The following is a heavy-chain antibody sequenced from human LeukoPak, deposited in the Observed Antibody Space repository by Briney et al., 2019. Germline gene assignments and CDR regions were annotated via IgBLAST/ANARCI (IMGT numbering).Heavy chain of an antibody. V-gene: IGHV4-59*08. CDR2: IYYSGST. J-gene: IGHJ6*02. D-gene: IGHD1-14*01. Sequence: SETLSLTCTVSGGSISSYYWSWIRQPPGKGLEWIGYIYYSGSTNYNPSLKSRVTISVDTSKNQFSLKLSSVTAADTAVYYCARSPVGHFNMDVWGQGTTVTVSS. CDR1: GGSISSYY. CDR3: ARSPVGHFNMDV.